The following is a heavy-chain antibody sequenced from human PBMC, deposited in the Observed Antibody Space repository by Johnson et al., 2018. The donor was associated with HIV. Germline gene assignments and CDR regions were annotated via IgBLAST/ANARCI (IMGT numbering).Heavy chain of an antibody. J-gene: IGHJ3*02. Sequence: VQLVESGGGLVQPGGSLRLSCAASGFTVSSNYMSWVRQAPGKGLEWVSVIYSGDSTYSADSVKGRFTISRDNSKNTLYLQMNSLRAEDTAVYYCAKPYGSGSSGAFDIWGQGTMVTVSS. CDR3: AKPYGSGSSGAFDI. V-gene: IGHV3-66*04. D-gene: IGHD3-10*01. CDR1: GFTVSSNY. CDR2: IYSGDST.